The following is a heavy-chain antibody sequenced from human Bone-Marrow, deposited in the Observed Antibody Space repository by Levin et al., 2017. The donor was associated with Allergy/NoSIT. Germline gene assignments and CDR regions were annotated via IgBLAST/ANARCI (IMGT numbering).Heavy chain of an antibody. Sequence: GGSLRLSCEASGFTFSDYYMTWIRQAPGKGPEWVSYISGSGTTIYYADSVKGRFTISRDNAKNSLYLQMNSLRAEDTAVYSCARGQTWDWYGYYFDYWGLGTLVTVSS. D-gene: IGHD2-21*01. CDR3: ARGQTWDWYGYYFDY. CDR1: GFTFSDYY. V-gene: IGHV3-11*01. CDR2: ISGSGTTI. J-gene: IGHJ4*02.